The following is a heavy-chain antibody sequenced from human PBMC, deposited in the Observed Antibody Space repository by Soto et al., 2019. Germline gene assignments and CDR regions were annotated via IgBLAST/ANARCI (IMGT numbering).Heavy chain of an antibody. CDR2: INAGNGNT. V-gene: IGHV1-3*01. D-gene: IGHD6-13*01. CDR1: GYTFTSYA. CDR3: ARDRRSSSWYGTDAFDI. Sequence: ASVKVSCKASGYTFTSYAVHWVRQAPGQRLEWMGWINAGNGNTKYSQKFQGRVTITRDTSASTAYMELSSLRSEDTAVYYCARDRRSSSWYGTDAFDIWGQGTMVTVSS. J-gene: IGHJ3*02.